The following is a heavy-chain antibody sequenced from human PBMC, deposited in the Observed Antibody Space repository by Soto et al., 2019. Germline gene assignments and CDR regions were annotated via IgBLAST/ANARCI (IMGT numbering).Heavy chain of an antibody. CDR3: ASNGYSYGVYGMDV. V-gene: IGHV4-61*08. Sequence: SETLSLTCTVSSGSLSSGGYYWNWIRQHPGKGLDWIGDINYSGSTNSNPSLKSRVTISVDTSKNQFSLKLSSVTAADTAVYYCASNGYSYGVYGMDVWGQGTTVTVSS. CDR2: INYSGST. D-gene: IGHD5-18*01. CDR1: SGSLSSGGYY. J-gene: IGHJ6*02.